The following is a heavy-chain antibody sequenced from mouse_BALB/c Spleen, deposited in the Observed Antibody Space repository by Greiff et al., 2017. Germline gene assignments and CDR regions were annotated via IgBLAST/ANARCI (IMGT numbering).Heavy chain of an antibody. V-gene: IGHV1S126*01. J-gene: IGHJ4*01. CDR1: GYTFTSYW. CDR3: ARGGLLRAMDY. Sequence: QVQLQQPGAELVKLGASVKISCKASGYTFTSYWMNWVKQRPGQGLEWIGEIDPSDSYTNNNQKFKDKATLTVDKSSSTAYMQLSSLTSEDSAVYYCARGGLLRAMDYWGQGTSVTVSS. D-gene: IGHD2-3*01. CDR2: IDPSDSYT.